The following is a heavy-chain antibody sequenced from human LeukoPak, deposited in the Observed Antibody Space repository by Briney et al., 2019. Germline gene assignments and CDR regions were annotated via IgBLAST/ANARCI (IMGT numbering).Heavy chain of an antibody. J-gene: IGHJ4*02. Sequence: SVKVSCKASGGTFSSYAISWVRQAPGQGLEWMGGIIPIFGTANYAQKFQGSVTITTDESTSTAYMELSSLRSEDTAVYYCARDRSGSYQGRFDYWGQGTLVTVSS. D-gene: IGHD1-26*01. CDR1: GGTFSSYA. CDR3: ARDRSGSYQGRFDY. CDR2: IIPIFGTA. V-gene: IGHV1-69*05.